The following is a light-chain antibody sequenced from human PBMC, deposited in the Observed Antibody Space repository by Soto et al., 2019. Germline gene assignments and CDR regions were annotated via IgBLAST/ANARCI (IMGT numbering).Light chain of an antibody. CDR2: LNSDGSH. CDR1: SGHSSYA. V-gene: IGLV4-69*01. J-gene: IGLJ2*01. Sequence: QLVLTQSPSASASLGASVKLTCTLNSGHSSYAIAWHQQQPEKSPRYLMKLNSDGSHSKGDGIPDRFSGSSSGAERYLTISSLQSEDEADYYCQTWDTGIQVFGGGTKLTVL. CDR3: QTWDTGIQV.